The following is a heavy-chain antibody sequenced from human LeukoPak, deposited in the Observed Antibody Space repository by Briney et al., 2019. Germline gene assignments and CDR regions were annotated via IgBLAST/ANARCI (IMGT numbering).Heavy chain of an antibody. Sequence: GGSLRLSCAASGFTFSDYYMSWVRQAPGKGLEWVANIKQDGSEKYYVDSVKGRFTISRDNAKNSLYLQMNSLRAEDTAVYYCARAREEYYDSSGSFFDYWGQGTLVTVSS. CDR2: IKQDGSEK. J-gene: IGHJ4*02. D-gene: IGHD3-22*01. CDR1: GFTFSDYY. CDR3: ARAREEYYDSSGSFFDY. V-gene: IGHV3-7*03.